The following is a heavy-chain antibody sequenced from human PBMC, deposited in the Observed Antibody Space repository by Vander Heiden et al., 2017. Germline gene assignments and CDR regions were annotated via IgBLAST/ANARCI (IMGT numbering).Heavy chain of an antibody. Sequence: QVQLVQSGAEVKKPGASVKVSCKASGSTFTSYYMHWVRQAPGQGLEWMGIINPSGGSTSYAQKFQGRVTMTRDTSTSTVYMELSSLRSEDTAVYYCARDRVRMVRGRNYYGMDVWGQVTTVTVSS. D-gene: IGHD3-10*01. J-gene: IGHJ6*02. V-gene: IGHV1-46*01. CDR2: INPSGGST. CDR3: ARDRVRMVRGRNYYGMDV. CDR1: GSTFTSYY.